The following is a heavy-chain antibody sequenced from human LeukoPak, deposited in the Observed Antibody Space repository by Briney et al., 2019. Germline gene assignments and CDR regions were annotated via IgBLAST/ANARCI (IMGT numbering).Heavy chain of an antibody. J-gene: IGHJ4*02. V-gene: IGHV4-59*01. D-gene: IGHD6-19*01. CDR1: GGSISSYY. Sequence: SETLSLTCTVSGGSISSYYWSWIRQPQGKGLEWIGYIYYSGSTNYNPSLKSRVTISVDTSKNQFSLKLSSVTAADTAVYYCARARGDSSGWYEYYFDYWGQGTLVTVSS. CDR3: ARARGDSSGWYEYYFDY. CDR2: IYYSGST.